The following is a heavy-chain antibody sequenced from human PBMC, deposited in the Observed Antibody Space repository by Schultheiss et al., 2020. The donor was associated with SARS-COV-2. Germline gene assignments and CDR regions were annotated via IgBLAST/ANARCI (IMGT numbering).Heavy chain of an antibody. CDR2: IYDSGST. D-gene: IGHD4-17*01. Sequence: SETLSLTCAVYGGSFSGYYWSWIRQHPGKGLEWIGYIYDSGSTYYNPSLKSRVTISVDTSKNQFSLKLSSVTAADTAVYYCARDLGLRPNWFDPWGQGTLVTVSS. V-gene: IGHV4-34*01. CDR3: ARDLGLRPNWFDP. CDR1: GGSFSGYY. J-gene: IGHJ5*02.